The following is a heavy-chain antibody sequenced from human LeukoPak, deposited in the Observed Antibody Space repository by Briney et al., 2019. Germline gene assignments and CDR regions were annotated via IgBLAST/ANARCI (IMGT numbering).Heavy chain of an antibody. D-gene: IGHD6-13*01. CDR1: GFTFSSYG. CDR3: AKVGGGSSWLNWFDP. CDR2: ISYDGSNK. Sequence: PGGSLRLSCAASGFTFSSYGMHWVRQAPGKGLEWVAVISYDGSNKYYADSVKGRFTISRDNSKNTLYLQMNSLRAGDTAVYYCAKVGGGSSWLNWFDPWGQGTLVTVSS. J-gene: IGHJ5*02. V-gene: IGHV3-30*18.